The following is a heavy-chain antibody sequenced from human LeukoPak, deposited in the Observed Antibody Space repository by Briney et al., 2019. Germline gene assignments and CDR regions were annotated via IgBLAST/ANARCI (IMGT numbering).Heavy chain of an antibody. Sequence: PGGSLRLSCAASGFTFSTYTMNWVRQAPGKGLEWVSSISSSSSYIYYADSVKGRFTISRDNAKNSLYLQMNSLRAEDTAVYYCAKSVVTWWYFDLWGRGTLVTVSS. CDR3: AKSVVTWWYFDL. D-gene: IGHD2-21*02. J-gene: IGHJ2*01. V-gene: IGHV3-21*01. CDR2: ISSSSSYI. CDR1: GFTFSTYT.